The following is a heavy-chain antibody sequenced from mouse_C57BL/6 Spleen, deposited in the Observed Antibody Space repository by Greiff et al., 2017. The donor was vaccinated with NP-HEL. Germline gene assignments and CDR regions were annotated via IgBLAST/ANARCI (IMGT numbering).Heavy chain of an antibody. Sequence: VQLKESGAELVKPGASVKISCKASGYAFSSYWMNWVKQRPGKGLEWIGQIYPGDGDTNYNGKFKGTATLTADKSSSTAYMQLNSLTSEDSAVYFCARSGVYYYGSFDYWGQGTTLTVSS. CDR1: GYAFSSYW. CDR3: ARSGVYYYGSFDY. V-gene: IGHV1-80*01. J-gene: IGHJ2*01. CDR2: IYPGDGDT. D-gene: IGHD1-1*01.